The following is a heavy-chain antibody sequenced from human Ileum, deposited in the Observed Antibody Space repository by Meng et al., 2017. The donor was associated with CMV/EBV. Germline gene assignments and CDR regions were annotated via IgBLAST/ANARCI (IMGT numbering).Heavy chain of an antibody. V-gene: IGHV3-74*01. Sequence: VELVTTGGGLVQPGCALVCSCTNLGFTFSADWMPWVRQVPGGGLWWVARINTDGSFTSYADSVKGRFTIFRDNAKKTVYLEMNSLTAGDSAVYYCARELTGNRDYWGQGTLVTVSS. CDR2: INTDGSFT. J-gene: IGHJ4*02. D-gene: IGHD1-14*01. CDR3: ARELTGNRDY. CDR1: GFTFSADW.